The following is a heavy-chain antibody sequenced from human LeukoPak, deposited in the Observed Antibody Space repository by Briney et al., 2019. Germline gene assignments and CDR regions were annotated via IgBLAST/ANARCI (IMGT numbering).Heavy chain of an antibody. Sequence: SETLCLTCIVSGGSTSGGNYYWGWIRRPPGKGLEWIGGISSSGNTYYNPSLKSRITISVGTSKNHFSLKLSSVTAADTAVYYCARLGAGPTYYDFWSGYSSFYFDYWGQGTLVTVSS. V-gene: IGHV4-39*02. CDR1: GGSTSGGNYY. CDR3: ARLGAGPTYYDFWSGYSSFYFDY. CDR2: ISSSGNT. J-gene: IGHJ4*02. D-gene: IGHD3-3*01.